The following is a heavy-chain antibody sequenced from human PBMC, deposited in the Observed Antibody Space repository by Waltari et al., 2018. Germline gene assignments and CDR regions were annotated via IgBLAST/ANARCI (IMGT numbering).Heavy chain of an antibody. CDR3: ARVASSGIAAAGTFDY. Sequence: QLQLQESGPGLVKPSETLSLTCTVSGGSISSSSYYWGWIRQPPGKGLEWIGSIYYSGSTYYNPSLKSRVTISVDTSKNQFSLKLSSVTAADTAVYYCARVASSGIAAAGTFDYWGQGTLVTVSS. CDR1: GGSISSSSYY. V-gene: IGHV4-39*07. CDR2: IYYSGST. D-gene: IGHD6-13*01. J-gene: IGHJ4*02.